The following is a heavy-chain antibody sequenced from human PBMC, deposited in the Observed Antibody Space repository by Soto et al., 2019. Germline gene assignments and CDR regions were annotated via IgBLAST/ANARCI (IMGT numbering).Heavy chain of an antibody. CDR1: GFTFSSYG. J-gene: IGHJ6*03. V-gene: IGHV3-33*01. Sequence: PGGSLRLSCAASGFTFSSYGMHWVRQAPGKGLEWVAVIWYDGSNKYYADSVKGRFTISRDNSKNTLYLQMNSLRAEDTAVYYCARDYYGSGSYYYYYYYMGVWGKGTTVTVSS. D-gene: IGHD3-10*01. CDR2: IWYDGSNK. CDR3: ARDYYGSGSYYYYYYYMGV.